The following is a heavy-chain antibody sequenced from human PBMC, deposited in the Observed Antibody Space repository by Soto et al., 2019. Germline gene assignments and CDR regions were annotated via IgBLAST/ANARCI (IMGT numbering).Heavy chain of an antibody. CDR1: GFSVTNSY. CDR2: LYSSGTT. J-gene: IGHJ6*02. CDR3: ARDWSKFSYNYPYYYAMDA. Sequence: EVQLVETGGGLIQPGGSLRLSCTVSGFSVTNSYINWVRQAPGKGLEWVSILYSSGTTYYADSVRGRFTVSRDDSKHTLFLHMNSLRADDTAVYYCARDWSKFSYNYPYYYAMDAWGQGTTVTVSS. V-gene: IGHV3-53*02. D-gene: IGHD5-18*01.